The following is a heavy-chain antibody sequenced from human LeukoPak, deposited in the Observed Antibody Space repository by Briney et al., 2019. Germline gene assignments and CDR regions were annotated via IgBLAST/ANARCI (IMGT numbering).Heavy chain of an antibody. CDR1: GFTFSSYD. D-gene: IGHD2-2*01. CDR3: AKDRHGPGRYCSSTTCFPFDS. CDR2: ISGSGGST. Sequence: GGSLRLSCAASGFTFSSYDMSWVRQAPGKGLEWVSAISGSGGSTYYADSVKGRFTISRDNSKSTLYLQLNSLRAEDTAVYYWAKDRHGPGRYCSSTTCFPFDSWGQGTLVTVSS. J-gene: IGHJ5*01. V-gene: IGHV3-23*01.